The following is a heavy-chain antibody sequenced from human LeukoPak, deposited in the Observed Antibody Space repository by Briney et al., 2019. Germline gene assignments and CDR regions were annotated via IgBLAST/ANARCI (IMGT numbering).Heavy chain of an antibody. Sequence: PGGSLRLSCAASGFTFSRYWMTWVRQAPGKGLEWVAHINQDGSEEHYVDSVKARFTISRDNAKNSLYLQMNSLRAEDTAVYYCARDSLLPFDYWGQGTLVTVSS. J-gene: IGHJ4*02. CDR1: GFTFSRYW. D-gene: IGHD2-15*01. V-gene: IGHV3-7*01. CDR2: INQDGSEE. CDR3: ARDSLLPFDY.